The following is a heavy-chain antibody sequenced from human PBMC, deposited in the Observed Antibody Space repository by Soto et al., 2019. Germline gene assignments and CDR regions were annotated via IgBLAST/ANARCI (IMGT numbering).Heavy chain of an antibody. CDR2: IYYSGST. V-gene: IGHV4-39*01. D-gene: IGHD3-3*01. J-gene: IGHJ5*02. CDR3: ARQSITIFGLVSSSYNWFDP. CDR1: GGSISSSSYY. Sequence: SETLSLTCTVSGGSISSSSYYWGWIRQPPGKGLEWIGSIYYSGSTYYNPSLKSRVTISVDTSKNQFSLKLSSVTAADTAVYYCARQSITIFGLVSSSYNWFDPWGQGTLVTVSS.